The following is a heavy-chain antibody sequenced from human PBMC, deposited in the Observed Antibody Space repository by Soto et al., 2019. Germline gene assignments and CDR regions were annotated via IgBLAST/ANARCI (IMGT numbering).Heavy chain of an antibody. V-gene: IGHV3-21*01. J-gene: IGHJ4*02. D-gene: IGHD3-22*01. Sequence: GGSLRLSCAASGFTFSSYSMNWVRQAPGKGLEWVSSISSSSSYIYYADSVKGRFTISRDNAKNSLYLQMNSLRAEDTAVYYCARGVSPNYYDSSGMRPYWGQGTLVTVSS. CDR3: ARGVSPNYYDSSGMRPY. CDR2: ISSSSSYI. CDR1: GFTFSSYS.